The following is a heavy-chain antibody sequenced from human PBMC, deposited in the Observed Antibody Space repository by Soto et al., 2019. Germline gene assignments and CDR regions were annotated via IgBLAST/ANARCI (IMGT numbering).Heavy chain of an antibody. D-gene: IGHD6-19*01. CDR3: AILLYSSGWASFDY. V-gene: IGHV3-23*01. J-gene: IGHJ4*02. Sequence: GGSLRLSCAASGFTFSSYAMTWVRQAPGKGLEWVSAISDSGRNTYYADSVKGRFTISRDNSKNTLHLQMNSLRAEDTAVYYCAILLYSSGWASFDYWGQGTLVTVSS. CDR2: ISDSGRNT. CDR1: GFTFSSYA.